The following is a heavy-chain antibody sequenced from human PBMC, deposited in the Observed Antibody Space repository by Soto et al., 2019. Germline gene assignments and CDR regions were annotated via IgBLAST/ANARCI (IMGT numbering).Heavy chain of an antibody. V-gene: IGHV1-69*01. J-gene: IGHJ5*02. Sequence: SVKVSCKASGGTFSSYAISWVRQAPVQGLEWMGGIIPIFGTANYAQKFQGRVTITADESTSTAYMELSSLRSEDTAVYYCARDLGPRIAARPSWFDPWGQGTLVTVS. CDR2: IIPIFGTA. CDR1: GGTFSSYA. CDR3: ARDLGPRIAARPSWFDP. D-gene: IGHD6-6*01.